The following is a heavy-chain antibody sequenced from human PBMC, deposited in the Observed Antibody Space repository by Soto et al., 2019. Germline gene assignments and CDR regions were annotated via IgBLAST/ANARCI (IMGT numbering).Heavy chain of an antibody. CDR1: GFTFSSYA. V-gene: IGHV3-30-3*01. J-gene: IGHJ4*02. Sequence: QVQLVESGGGVVQPGRSLRLSCAASGFTFSSYAMHWVRQAPGKGLEWVAVISYDGSNKYYADSVKGRFTISRDNSKXXLXVQMNSLRAEDTAVYYCAREATYYDFWSGYYPYFDYWGQGTLVTVSS. CDR2: ISYDGSNK. D-gene: IGHD3-3*01. CDR3: AREATYYDFWSGYYPYFDY.